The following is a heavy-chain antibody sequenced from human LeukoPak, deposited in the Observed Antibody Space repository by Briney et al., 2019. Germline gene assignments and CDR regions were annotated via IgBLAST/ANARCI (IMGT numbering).Heavy chain of an antibody. CDR3: AKDIDSGSRTDAFDI. CDR1: GFTFSSYA. Sequence: PGGSLRLSCAASGFTFSSYAMSWVRQAPGKGLEWVSAISGSGGSTYYADPVKGRFTISRDNSKNTLYLQMNSLRAEDTAVYYCAKDIDSGSRTDAFDIWGQGTTVTVSS. J-gene: IGHJ3*02. D-gene: IGHD1-26*01. CDR2: ISGSGGST. V-gene: IGHV3-23*01.